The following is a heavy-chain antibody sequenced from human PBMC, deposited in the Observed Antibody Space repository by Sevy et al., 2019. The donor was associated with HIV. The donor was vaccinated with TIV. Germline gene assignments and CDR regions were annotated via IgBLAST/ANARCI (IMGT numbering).Heavy chain of an antibody. CDR2: INTDGSST. Sequence: GGSLRLSCATSGFTFSSYWMHWVRQAPGKGLVWVSRINTDGSSTTYADSVKGRFTISRNNAENTLYLQMNSLRAEDTAVYYCARSSGSYVDWGQGTLVTVSS. D-gene: IGHD3-10*01. CDR3: ARSSGSYVD. CDR1: GFTFSSYW. V-gene: IGHV3-74*01. J-gene: IGHJ4*02.